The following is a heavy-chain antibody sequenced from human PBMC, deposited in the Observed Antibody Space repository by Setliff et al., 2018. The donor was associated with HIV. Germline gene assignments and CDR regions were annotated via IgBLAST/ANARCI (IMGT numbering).Heavy chain of an antibody. J-gene: IGHJ4*02. CDR2: IYYRGSA. Sequence: SETLSLTCTVSGGSITTTNYYWGWVRQSPGKGLEWIGVIYYRGSAYYNLSLQSRVTLSVDTSKNSFFLHLTSVTAADTAVYFCARARGPPLPVLDFWGQGTLVTVSS. CDR1: GGSITTTNYY. D-gene: IGHD3-10*01. V-gene: IGHV4-39*07. CDR3: ARARGPPLPVLDF.